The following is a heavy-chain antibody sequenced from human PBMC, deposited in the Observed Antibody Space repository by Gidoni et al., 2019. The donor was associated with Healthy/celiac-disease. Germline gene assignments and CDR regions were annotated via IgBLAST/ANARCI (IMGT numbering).Heavy chain of an antibody. CDR1: GFPFSSYA. Sequence: EVQLVESGGGLVQPGGSLSLSCSASGFPFSSYAMHWVRQAPGKGLEYVSAISSNGGSTYYADSVKGRFTISRDNSKNTLYLQMSSLRAEDTAVYYCVKGVQWLVGVGYFDLWGRGTLVTVSS. D-gene: IGHD6-19*01. V-gene: IGHV3-64D*06. CDR2: ISSNGGST. J-gene: IGHJ2*01. CDR3: VKGVQWLVGVGYFDL.